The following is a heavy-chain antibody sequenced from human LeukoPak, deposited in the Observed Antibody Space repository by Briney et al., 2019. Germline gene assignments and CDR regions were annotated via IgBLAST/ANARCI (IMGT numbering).Heavy chain of an antibody. Sequence: PSETLSLTCTVSGGSISSYYWSWIRQPAGKGLEWIGRIYTSGSTNYNPSLKSRVTMSVDTSKNQFSLKLSSVTAADTAVYYCARGIYCSSTSCYYYYYYMDVWGKGITVTVS. D-gene: IGHD2-2*01. V-gene: IGHV4-4*07. CDR2: IYTSGST. J-gene: IGHJ6*03. CDR1: GGSISSYY. CDR3: ARGIYCSSTSCYYYYYYMDV.